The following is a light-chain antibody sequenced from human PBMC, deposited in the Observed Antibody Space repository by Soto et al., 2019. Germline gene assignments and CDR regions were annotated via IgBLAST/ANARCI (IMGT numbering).Light chain of an antibody. Sequence: DIQMTQSPSSLSASVGDIVTITCRASQGISNYLAWYQQKPGKVHKLLIYASSTLQSEVPSRFSGSGSGTDFTVTISSLQPEDVATYYCQKYNSAPWTFGQGTKVEIK. CDR2: ASS. CDR3: QKYNSAPWT. V-gene: IGKV1-27*01. J-gene: IGKJ1*01. CDR1: QGISNY.